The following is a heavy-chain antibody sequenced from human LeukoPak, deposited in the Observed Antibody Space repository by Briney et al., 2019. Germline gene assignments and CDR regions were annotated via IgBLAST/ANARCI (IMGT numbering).Heavy chain of an antibody. J-gene: IGHJ5*02. V-gene: IGHV4-59*01. CDR3: ARGGMVRGDNWFDP. CDR1: GGSISSYY. CDR2: INYSGST. D-gene: IGHD3-10*01. Sequence: SETLSLTCTVSGGSISSYYWSWIRQPPGKGLEWIGYINYSGSTNYNPSLKSRVTISVDTSKNQFSLKLSSVTAADTAVYYCARGGMVRGDNWFDPWGQGTLVTVSS.